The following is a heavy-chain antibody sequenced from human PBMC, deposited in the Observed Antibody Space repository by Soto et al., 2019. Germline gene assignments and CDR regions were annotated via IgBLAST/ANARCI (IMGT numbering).Heavy chain of an antibody. D-gene: IGHD3-22*01. CDR3: ARHGYYDSSGYDAFDI. CDR1: GGSISSYY. V-gene: IGHV4-59*08. J-gene: IGHJ3*02. Sequence: SETLSLTCTVSGGSISSYYWSWIWQPPGKGLEWIGYIYYSGSTNYNPSLKSRVTISVDTSKNQFSLKLSSVTAADTAVYYCARHGYYDSSGYDAFDIWGQGTMVTVSS. CDR2: IYYSGST.